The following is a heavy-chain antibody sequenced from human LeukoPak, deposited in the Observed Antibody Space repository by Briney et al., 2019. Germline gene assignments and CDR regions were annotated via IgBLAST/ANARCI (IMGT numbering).Heavy chain of an antibody. Sequence: PSETLSLTCTVSGGSISSYYWSWIRQPPGKGLEWIGYIYYSGSTNYNPSLKSRVTISVDTSKNQFSLKLSSVTAADTAVYYCARDPPAGSSGYYSWFDPWGQGTLVTVSS. CDR3: ARDPPAGSSGYYSWFDP. CDR2: IYYSGST. CDR1: GGSISSYY. V-gene: IGHV4-59*01. J-gene: IGHJ5*02. D-gene: IGHD3-22*01.